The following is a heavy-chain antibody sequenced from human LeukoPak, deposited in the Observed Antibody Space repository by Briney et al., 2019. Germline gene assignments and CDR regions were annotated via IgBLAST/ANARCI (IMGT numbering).Heavy chain of an antibody. CDR1: GFTFSNYW. V-gene: IGHV3-7*01. D-gene: IGHD5-24*01. CDR2: IKQDGSEK. Sequence: GGSLRLSCAASGFTFSNYWMTWVRQAPGKRLEWVANIKQDGSEKFYLDSVKGRFTFSRDNAKKSLYLQMNSLRAEDTAIYYCTRVYNNGAFDSWGQGTMVVVSS. CDR3: TRVYNNGAFDS. J-gene: IGHJ3*02.